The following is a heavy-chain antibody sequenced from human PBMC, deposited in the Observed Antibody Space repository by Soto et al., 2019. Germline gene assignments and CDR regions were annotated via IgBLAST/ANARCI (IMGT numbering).Heavy chain of an antibody. CDR2: IIPISGTA. V-gene: IGHV1-69*01. Sequence: QVQLVQSGAEVKKPGSSVKVSCKASGGTFSSYAISWVRQAPGQGLEWMGGIIPISGTANYAQKFQGRDTITADETTSTDYMELSSLRSEDTAVYYCARSQGSSTSLENYYYYYYGMDVLGQGTTVTVSS. CDR1: GGTFSSYA. D-gene: IGHD2-2*01. CDR3: ARSQGSSTSLENYYYYYYGMDV. J-gene: IGHJ6*02.